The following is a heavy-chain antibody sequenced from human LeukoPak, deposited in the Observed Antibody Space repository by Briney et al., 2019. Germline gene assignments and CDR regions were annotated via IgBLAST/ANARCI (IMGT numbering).Heavy chain of an antibody. CDR1: GGSISSSSYY. D-gene: IGHD6-19*01. J-gene: IGHJ6*02. CDR3: ARAGYSSGWHPYYYGMDV. CDR2: IYYSGST. V-gene: IGHV4-61*01. Sequence: SETLSLTCTVSGGSISSSSYYWSWIRQPPGKGLEWIGYIYYSGSTNYNPSLKSRVTISVDTSKNQFSLKLSSVTAADTAVYYCARAGYSSGWHPYYYGMDVWGQGTTVTVSS.